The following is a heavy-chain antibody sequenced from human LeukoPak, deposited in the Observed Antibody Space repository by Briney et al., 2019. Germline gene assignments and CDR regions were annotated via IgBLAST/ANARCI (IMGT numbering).Heavy chain of an antibody. CDR1: GFTFSSYA. D-gene: IGHD5-24*01. Sequence: PGGSLRLSCAASGFTFSSYAIHWVRQAPGKGLEWVAVISYDGSNKYYADSVKGRFTISRDNSKNTLYLQMNSLRAEDTAVYYCARLGSRHGYNWGDPWGQGTLVSVSS. J-gene: IGHJ5*02. CDR2: ISYDGSNK. CDR3: ARLGSRHGYNWGDP. V-gene: IGHV3-30-3*01.